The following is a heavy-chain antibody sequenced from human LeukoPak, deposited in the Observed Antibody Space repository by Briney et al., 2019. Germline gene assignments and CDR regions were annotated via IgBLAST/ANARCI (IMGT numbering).Heavy chain of an antibody. Sequence: PGGSLRLSCAASGFTFSSYAMSWVRQAPGKGLEWVSAISGSGGSTYYADSVKGRFTISRDNSKNTLYLQMNSLRAEDTAVYYCARVRGSPYSSGSDYWGQGTLVTVSS. CDR3: ARVRGSPYSSGSDY. CDR2: ISGSGGST. V-gene: IGHV3-23*01. D-gene: IGHD6-19*01. CDR1: GFTFSSYA. J-gene: IGHJ4*02.